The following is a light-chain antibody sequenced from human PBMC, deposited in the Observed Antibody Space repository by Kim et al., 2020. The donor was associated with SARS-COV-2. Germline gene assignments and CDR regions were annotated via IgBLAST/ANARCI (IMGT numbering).Light chain of an antibody. CDR3: QQRRNWPLT. J-gene: IGKJ4*01. Sequence: LSPGERATLPCRASQNINSYLGWYQQKPGQAPRLVIYESSNRATGIPARFSGSGSGTDFTLTISSLEPEDFAVYFCQQRRNWPLTFGGGTKVDIK. CDR2: ESS. V-gene: IGKV3-11*01. CDR1: QNINSY.